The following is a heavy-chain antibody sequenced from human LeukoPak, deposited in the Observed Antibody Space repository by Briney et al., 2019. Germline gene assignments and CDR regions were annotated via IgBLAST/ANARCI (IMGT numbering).Heavy chain of an antibody. J-gene: IGHJ4*02. D-gene: IGHD2/OR15-2a*01. CDR3: ARFSQYYDSPTHYLDY. V-gene: IGHV4-59*08. CDR2: IYYTGST. Sequence: PSETLSLTCTVSGGSISSYYWSWIRQPPGKGLEWIGYIYYTGSTNYNPSLKTRLTISVDTSKNQFSLRLNSVTAADTAVHYCARFSQYYDSPTHYLDYWGQGILVTVSS. CDR1: GGSISSYY.